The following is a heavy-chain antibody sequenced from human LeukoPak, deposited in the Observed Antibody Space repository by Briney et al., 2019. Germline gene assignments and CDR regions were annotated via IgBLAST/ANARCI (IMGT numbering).Heavy chain of an antibody. D-gene: IGHD3-3*01. V-gene: IGHV1-69*10. CDR3: AGIPVFGVVLHQEPV. J-gene: IGHJ6*04. CDR2: FIPILGTA. Sequence: PGASVKVSCKASGYTFTSYGISWVRQAPGQGLEWMGVFIPILGTANSTQKFQDRVTITADISTNTVYMELSSLRSEDTAVYFCAGIPVFGVVLHQEPVWGKGTTVTVSS. CDR1: GYTFTSYG.